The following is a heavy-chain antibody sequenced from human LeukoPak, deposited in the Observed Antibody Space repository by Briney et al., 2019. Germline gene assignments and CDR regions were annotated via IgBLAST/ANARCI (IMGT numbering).Heavy chain of an antibody. D-gene: IGHD3-22*01. J-gene: IGHJ4*02. CDR1: GGSISSYY. V-gene: IGHV4-4*07. CDR3: ARWYYDSSGYQFDY. Sequence: PSETLSLTCTVSGGSISSYYWSWIRQPAGKGLEWIGRIYTSGSTNYNPSLKSRVTMSVDTSKNQFSLKLSSVTAADTAVYYCARWYYDSSGYQFDYWGQGTLVTVPS. CDR2: IYTSGST.